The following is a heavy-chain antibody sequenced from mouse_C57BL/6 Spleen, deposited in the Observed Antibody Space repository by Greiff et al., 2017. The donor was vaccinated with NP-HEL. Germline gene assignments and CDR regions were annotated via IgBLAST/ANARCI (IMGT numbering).Heavy chain of an antibody. CDR2: IDPSDSYT. D-gene: IGHD2-5*01. Sequence: QVQLQQPGAELVMPGASVKLSCKASGYTFTSYWMHWVKQRPGQGLEWIGEIDPSDSYTNYNQKFKGKSTLTVDNSSSTAYMQLSSLTSEDSAVYYCARGYSNYEGYYFDYWGQGTTLTVSS. J-gene: IGHJ2*01. V-gene: IGHV1-69*01. CDR1: GYTFTSYW. CDR3: ARGYSNYEGYYFDY.